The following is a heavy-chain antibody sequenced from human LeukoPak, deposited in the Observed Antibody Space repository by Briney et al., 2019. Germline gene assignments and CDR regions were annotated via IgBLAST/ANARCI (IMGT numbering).Heavy chain of an antibody. V-gene: IGHV4-4*07. CDR2: MYTDGST. J-gene: IGHJ4*02. CDR3: ATYDQKLAFDN. D-gene: IGHD6-13*01. CDR1: SGSMSSFY. Sequence: SETLSLTCIVSSGSMSSFYWSWIRQPAGKGLEWIGRMYTDGSTNYNPFLNSRVTMSVDTSRKHFSLRLNSVTAAGTAVYYCATYDQKLAFDNWGQGNLVTVSS.